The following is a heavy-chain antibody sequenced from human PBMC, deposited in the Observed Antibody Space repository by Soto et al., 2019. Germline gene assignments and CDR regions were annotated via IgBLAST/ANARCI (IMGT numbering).Heavy chain of an antibody. CDR2: IYYSGST. V-gene: IGHV4-30-4*01. D-gene: IGHD3-22*01. J-gene: IGHJ4*02. CDR1: GGSISSGDYY. Sequence: SETLSLTCTVSGGSISSGDYYWGWIRQPPGKGLEWIGYIYYSGSTYYNPSLKSRVTISVDTSKNKFSLKLSSVTAADTAVYYCARAVITMIVVAPDLFAYWGQGTLVTVSA. CDR3: ARAVITMIVVAPDLFAY.